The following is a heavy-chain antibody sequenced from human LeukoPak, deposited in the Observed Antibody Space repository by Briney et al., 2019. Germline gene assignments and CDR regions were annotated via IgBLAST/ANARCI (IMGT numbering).Heavy chain of an antibody. V-gene: IGHV4-61*05. J-gene: IGHJ6*02. CDR2: IYDSGST. D-gene: IGHD2-15*01. CDR3: ARHPRGVASTFYYGVDF. Sequence: PSETLSLTCSVSGDSISSHYCWGWIRQPPGKGLEWIGHIYDSGSTNYNPSLKSRVTISLDTSKNQFSLKVTSVTAADTVVYFCARHPRGVASTFYYGVDFWGQGTTVTVSS. CDR1: GDSISSHYC.